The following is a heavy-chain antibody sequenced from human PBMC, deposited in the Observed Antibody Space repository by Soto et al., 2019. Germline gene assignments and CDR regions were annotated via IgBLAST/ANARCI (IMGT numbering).Heavy chain of an antibody. CDR2: ISGSGGST. Sequence: EVQLLESGGGLVQPGGSLRLSCAASGFTFSSYAMSWVRQAPGKGLEWVSAISGSGGSTYYADSVKGRFTISRDNSKNTLYLQMNSLRAEDTAVYYCAKEPFSSSWYLDYFDYWGRGTLVTVSS. CDR3: AKEPFSSSWYLDYFDY. CDR1: GFTFSSYA. J-gene: IGHJ4*02. D-gene: IGHD6-13*01. V-gene: IGHV3-23*01.